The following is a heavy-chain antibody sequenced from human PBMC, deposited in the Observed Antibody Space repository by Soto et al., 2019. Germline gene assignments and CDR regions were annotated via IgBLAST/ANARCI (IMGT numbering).Heavy chain of an antibody. CDR2: MDPNSGNT. CDR1: GYTFTTYD. J-gene: IGHJ4*02. CDR3: ARDKELGFFDY. D-gene: IGHD7-27*01. Sequence: ASVKVSCKASGYTFTTYDINWVRQATGQGLEGMGWMDPNSGNTGYAQKFQGRVTRTRNTSINTAYMELSSLRSEDTAVYYCARDKELGFFDYWGQGTLVTVSS. V-gene: IGHV1-8*01.